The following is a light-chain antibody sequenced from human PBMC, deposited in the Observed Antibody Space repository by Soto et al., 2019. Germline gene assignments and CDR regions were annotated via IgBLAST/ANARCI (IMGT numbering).Light chain of an antibody. Sequence: ESVLTQSPGTLSLSPGERATLSCRASQSVSSFLAWYQQKPGQSPRLLIYRASTRATGVPARVGGSGSGTEFTLTISSLQSEDFAVYYCQQHHNWPWTFGQGTKVDIK. CDR1: QSVSSF. CDR3: QQHHNWPWT. J-gene: IGKJ1*01. V-gene: IGKV3-15*01. CDR2: RAS.